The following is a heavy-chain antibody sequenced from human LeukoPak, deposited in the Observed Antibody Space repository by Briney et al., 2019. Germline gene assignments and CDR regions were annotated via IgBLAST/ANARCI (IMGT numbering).Heavy chain of an antibody. D-gene: IGHD3/OR15-3a*01. J-gene: IGHJ4*02. Sequence: SETLSLTCTVSGGSISSYYWSWIRQPPGKGLEWIGYIYYSGSTNYNPSLKSRVTISVDTSKNQFSLKLSSVTAADTAVYYCARDLGLGDDYWGQGTLVTVSS. CDR1: GGSISSYY. CDR2: IYYSGST. CDR3: ARDLGLGDDY. V-gene: IGHV4-59*12.